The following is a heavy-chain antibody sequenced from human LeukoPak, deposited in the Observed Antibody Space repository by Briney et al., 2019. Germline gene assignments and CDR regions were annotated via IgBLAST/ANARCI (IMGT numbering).Heavy chain of an antibody. CDR2: ISAYNGNT. V-gene: IGHV1-18*01. J-gene: IGHJ4*02. Sequence: VASVKVSCKASGYTFTSYGISWVRQAPGQGLEWMGWISAYNGNTNYAQKLQGRVTMTTDTSTSTAYMELRSLRSDDTAVYYCARESYDSSGYYLAIDYWGQGTLVTVSS. CDR1: GYTFTSYG. D-gene: IGHD3-22*01. CDR3: ARESYDSSGYYLAIDY.